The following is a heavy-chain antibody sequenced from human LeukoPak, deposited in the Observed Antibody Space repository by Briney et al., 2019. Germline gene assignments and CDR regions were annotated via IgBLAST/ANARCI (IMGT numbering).Heavy chain of an antibody. Sequence: TGGSLRLSCAASGFTFSDYYMSWIRQAPGKGLEWISYITGGGNTIEYGGSVKGRFTISRDNAKNSLFLQMNSLRTEDTAVYYCVRANYGFDYWGQGTLVTVSS. CDR1: GFTFSDYY. D-gene: IGHD3-10*01. CDR3: VRANYGFDY. V-gene: IGHV3-11*04. J-gene: IGHJ4*02. CDR2: ITGGGNTI.